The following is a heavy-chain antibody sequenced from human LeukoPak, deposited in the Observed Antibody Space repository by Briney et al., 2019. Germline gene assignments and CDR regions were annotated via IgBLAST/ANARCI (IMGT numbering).Heavy chain of an antibody. D-gene: IGHD3-22*01. V-gene: IGHV1-8*02. CDR1: GYTFTDYN. J-gene: IGHJ4*02. CDR2: MNPNSGNT. CDR3: ARGLGRHYYDSSGYNDY. Sequence: GASVKVSCKASGYTFTDYNIHWVRQATGQGLEWMGWMNPNSGNTGYAQKFQGRVTMTRNTSISTAYMELSSLRSEDTVVYYCARGLGRHYYDSSGYNDYWGQGTLVTVSS.